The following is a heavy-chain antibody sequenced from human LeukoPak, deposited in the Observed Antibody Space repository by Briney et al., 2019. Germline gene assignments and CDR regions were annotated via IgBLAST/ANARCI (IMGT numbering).Heavy chain of an antibody. CDR2: LNPNSGDT. Sequence: ASVKVSCKASGYTFTDYYMHWVRQAPGQGLEWMGWLNPNSGDTNYAQKFQGRVSMTRDTSISTAYMDLSDLRSDDTAVYYCARGRNIEMTTMSGGSDYWGQRTLVTVSS. J-gene: IGHJ4*02. V-gene: IGHV1-2*02. CDR1: GYTFTDYY. D-gene: IGHD5-24*01. CDR3: ARGRNIEMTTMSGGSDY.